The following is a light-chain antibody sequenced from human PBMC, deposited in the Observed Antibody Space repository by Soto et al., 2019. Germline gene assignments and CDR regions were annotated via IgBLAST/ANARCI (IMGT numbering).Light chain of an antibody. CDR3: QHYNSYSEA. J-gene: IGKJ1*01. CDR2: KAS. V-gene: IGKV1-5*03. Sequence: DIQMTQSPSTLSGSVGDRVTITCRASQTISSWLAWYQQKPGKAPKLLIYKASTLKSGVPSRFSGSGSGTEFTLTLSSLQPDAFATYYCQHYNSYSEAFGQGTKVELK. CDR1: QTISSW.